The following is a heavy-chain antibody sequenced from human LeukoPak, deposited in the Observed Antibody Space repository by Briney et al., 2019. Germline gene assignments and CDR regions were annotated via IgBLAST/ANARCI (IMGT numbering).Heavy chain of an antibody. CDR3: ARFGRPRFGVVTTKYYYMDV. CDR1: GGSISSSSAY. J-gene: IGHJ6*03. V-gene: IGHV4-39*07. D-gene: IGHD3-3*01. CDR2: FDYSGST. Sequence: PSETLSLTCAVSGGSISSSSAYWAWIRQPPGKGLEWIGCFDYSGSTYYNPSLKSRVTISVDTSKNQFSLKLSSVTAADTAVYYCARFGRPRFGVVTTKYYYMDVWGKGTTVTVSS.